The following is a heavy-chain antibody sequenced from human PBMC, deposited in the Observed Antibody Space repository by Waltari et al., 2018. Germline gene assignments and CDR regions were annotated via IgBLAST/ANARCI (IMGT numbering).Heavy chain of an antibody. V-gene: IGHV4-34*01. CDR3: AGGLYDYWSGYRFDY. D-gene: IGHD3-3*01. Sequence: QVQLQQWGAGLLKPSEALSLTCAVNGGSFSGYFWSWIRQSPGKRLEWIGEVNHSESTNYTPSLKSRVTVSVDTSKRQFSLKLSSVTAADTAVYYCAGGLYDYWSGYRFDYWSQGTLVTVSS. CDR2: VNHSEST. CDR1: GGSFSGYF. J-gene: IGHJ4*02.